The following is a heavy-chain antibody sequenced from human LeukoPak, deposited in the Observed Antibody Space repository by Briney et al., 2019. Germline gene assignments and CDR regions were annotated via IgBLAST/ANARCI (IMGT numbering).Heavy chain of an antibody. V-gene: IGHV3-20*04. Sequence: GGSLRLSCAASGFTFDDHGMSWVRQAPGKGLEWVSGIKWDGGRTGYADSVKGRFTISRDNGKNSVYLQMNSLRAEDTAFYYCARGSGRTWYFYFDYWGQGTLVAVSS. CDR3: ARGSGRTWYFYFDY. D-gene: IGHD6-13*01. J-gene: IGHJ4*02. CDR1: GFTFDDHG. CDR2: IKWDGGRT.